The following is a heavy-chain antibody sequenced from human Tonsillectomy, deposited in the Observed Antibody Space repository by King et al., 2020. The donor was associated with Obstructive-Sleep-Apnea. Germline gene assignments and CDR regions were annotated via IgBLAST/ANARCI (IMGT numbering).Heavy chain of an antibody. D-gene: IGHD6-13*01. CDR2: IYYIGRT. J-gene: IGHJ5*02. CDR1: GGSISSSSYS. Sequence: QLQESGPGLVKPSETLSLTCTVSGGSISSSSYSWGWIRQPPGKGLEWIGTIYYIGRTYYTPSLKSRVTISLDTSKNQFSLKLSSVTAADTAVYYCAREGAAGTNWFDPWGQGTLVTVSS. V-gene: IGHV4-39*07. CDR3: AREGAAGTNWFDP.